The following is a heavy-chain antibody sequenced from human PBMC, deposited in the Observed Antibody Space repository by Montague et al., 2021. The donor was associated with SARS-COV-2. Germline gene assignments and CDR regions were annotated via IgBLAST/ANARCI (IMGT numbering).Heavy chain of an antibody. J-gene: IGHJ6*03. D-gene: IGHD3-10*01. CDR2: MNPNSGNT. V-gene: IGHV1-8*01. Sequence: SVKVSCKASGYTFTSYDINWVRQAAGQGLEWMGRMNPNSGNTGYAQKLQGRVTMTRGTSMNTAYMELSSLRSEDTAVYYCARASLVRGVIITRVRYSYYMDVWGKGTTVTVS. CDR1: GYTFTSYD. CDR3: ARASLVRGVIITRVRYSYYMDV.